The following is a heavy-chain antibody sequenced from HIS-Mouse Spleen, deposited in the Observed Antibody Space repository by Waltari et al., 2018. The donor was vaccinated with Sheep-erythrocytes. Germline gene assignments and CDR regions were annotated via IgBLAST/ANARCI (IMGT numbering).Heavy chain of an antibody. D-gene: IGHD6-13*01. CDR3: ARGILGVGSSWWGLGY. Sequence: QPQLQESGPGLVKPSETLSLTCTVSGGSISSSSYYWGWIRRPPGKGLEWIGRIYYSGSTYSNPSLKSRVTISVDTSKNQFSLKLSSVTAADTAVYYCARGILGVGSSWWGLGYWGQGTLVTVSS. V-gene: IGHV4-39*07. J-gene: IGHJ4*02. CDR1: GGSISSSSYY. CDR2: IYYSGST.